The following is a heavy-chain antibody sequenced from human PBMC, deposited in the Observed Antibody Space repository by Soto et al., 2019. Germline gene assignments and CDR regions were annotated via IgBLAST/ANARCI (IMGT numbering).Heavy chain of an antibody. CDR3: ARGGYYDFWSGYYKGDYYYYYGMDV. D-gene: IGHD3-3*01. V-gene: IGHV4-31*03. CDR1: GGSISSGGYY. J-gene: IGHJ6*02. Sequence: PSETLSLTCTVSGGSISSGGYYWSWIRQHPGEGLEWIGYIYYSGSTCYNPSLKSRVTISVDTSKNQFSLKLSSVTAADTAVYYCARGGYYDFWSGYYKGDYYYYYGMDVWGQGTTVTVSS. CDR2: IYYSGST.